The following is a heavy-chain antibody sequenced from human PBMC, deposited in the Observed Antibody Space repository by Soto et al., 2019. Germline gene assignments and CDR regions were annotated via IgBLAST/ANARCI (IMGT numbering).Heavy chain of an antibody. CDR2: IIPLYGPA. J-gene: IGHJ5*01. D-gene: IGHD3-10*01. CDR1: GGTFSSYA. V-gene: IGHV1-69*01. CDR3: ARVTSMVRGVIDDWFDS. Sequence: QVPLVQSGAEVKKPGSSVTVSCKASGGTFSSYAIHWVRQAPGQGLEWMGGIIPLYGPAKYAQRFQGRVTITSDESTTTVYMELTSMTSQGKAVYYCARVTSMVRGVIDDWFDSWGHGTLVTVSS.